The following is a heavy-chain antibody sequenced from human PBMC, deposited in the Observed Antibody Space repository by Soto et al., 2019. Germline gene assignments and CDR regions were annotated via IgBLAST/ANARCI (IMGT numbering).Heavy chain of an antibody. V-gene: IGHV3-23*01. CDR3: AKGLDRASLDF. CDR2: LTADSDDT. Sequence: EVQLLESGGTLVQPGGSLRLSCVASGFTFSTHTMNWVRQAPGKGLEWVSRLTADSDDTSYADSIKGRFTISRDNSKNTPYLQMNSLRAEDTAIYYCAKGLDRASLDFWGQG. J-gene: IGHJ4*02. CDR1: GFTFSTHT.